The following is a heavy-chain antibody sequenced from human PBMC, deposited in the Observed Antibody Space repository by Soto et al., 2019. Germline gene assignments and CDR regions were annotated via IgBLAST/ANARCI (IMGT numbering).Heavy chain of an antibody. CDR3: AKGSYYDSSGYYSNAFDI. CDR1: GFTFSSYC. D-gene: IGHD3-22*01. J-gene: IGHJ3*02. V-gene: IGHV3-30*18. CDR2: ISYGGSNK. Sequence: QVQLVESGGGVVQPGRSLRLSCAASGFTFSSYCMHWVRQAPGKGLEGVAVISYGGSNKYYEDSVKGRFTISRDNSKNTLYLKMNSLRAEDTAVYYCAKGSYYDSSGYYSNAFDIWGQGTMVTVSS.